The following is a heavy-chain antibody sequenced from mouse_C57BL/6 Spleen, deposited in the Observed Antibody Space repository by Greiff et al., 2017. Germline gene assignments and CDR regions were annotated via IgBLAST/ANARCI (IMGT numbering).Heavy chain of an antibody. D-gene: IGHD2-4*01. CDR3: SYYDYDNYYAMDY. J-gene: IGHJ4*01. CDR2: IDPNRGGT. Sequence: QVQLQQSGAELVKPGASVKLSCKASGYTFTSYWMHWVKQRPGRGLEWIGRIDPNRGGTKYNEKFKSKATLTVDKPSSTAYMQLSSLTSENSAVYYCSYYDYDNYYAMDYWGQGTSVTVSS. CDR1: GYTFTSYW. V-gene: IGHV1-72*01.